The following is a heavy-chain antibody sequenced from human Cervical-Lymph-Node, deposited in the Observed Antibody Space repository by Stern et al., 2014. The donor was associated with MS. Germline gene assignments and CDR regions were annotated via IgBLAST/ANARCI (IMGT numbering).Heavy chain of an antibody. CDR3: AREGEYCSGSRCYPFLDY. J-gene: IGHJ4*02. CDR1: GGSLRSYY. CDR2: IFHTGSV. Sequence: DQLVESGPGLVKPSETLSLTCTVSGGSLRSYYWNWIRQAPGKGLEWLGVIFHTGSVNYNPSLSSRVAMSVDTSKIQFSLTVSSVTAADTAVYYCAREGEYCSGSRCYPFLDYWGQGTLVTVSS. V-gene: IGHV4-59*01. D-gene: IGHD2-15*01.